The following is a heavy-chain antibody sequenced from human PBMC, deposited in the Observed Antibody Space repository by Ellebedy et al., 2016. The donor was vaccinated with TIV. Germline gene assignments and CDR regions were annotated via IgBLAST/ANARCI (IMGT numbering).Heavy chain of an antibody. CDR2: ISYDGSNK. CDR1: GFTFSSYV. CDR3: ARSYGDSAMLVWAFDI. Sequence: GESLKISCAAPGFTFSSYVMHWVRQAPGKGLEWVAIISYDGSNKYYADSVKGRFTISRDNSKNTLYLQMNSLRAEDTAVYYCARSYGDSAMLVWAFDIWGQGTMVTVSS. V-gene: IGHV3-30*03. J-gene: IGHJ3*02. D-gene: IGHD5-18*01.